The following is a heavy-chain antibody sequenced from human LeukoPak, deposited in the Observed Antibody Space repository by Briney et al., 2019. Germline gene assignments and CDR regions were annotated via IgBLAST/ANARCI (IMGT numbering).Heavy chain of an antibody. CDR3: AREGGAYSSSSVDY. CDR1: GYTFTGYY. D-gene: IGHD6-6*01. Sequence: GASVKVSCKASGYTFTGYYMHWVRQAPGQGLEWMGWINPNSGGTNYAQKFQGWVTMTRDTSISTAYMELSRLRSDDTAVYYCAREGGAYSSSSVDYWGQGTLVTVSS. V-gene: IGHV1-2*04. CDR2: INPNSGGT. J-gene: IGHJ4*02.